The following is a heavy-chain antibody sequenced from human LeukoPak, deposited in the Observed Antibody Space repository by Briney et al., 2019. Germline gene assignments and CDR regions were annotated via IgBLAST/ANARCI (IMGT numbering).Heavy chain of an antibody. CDR3: ARGHCSSTSCYWLVCWFDP. V-gene: IGHV1-2*02. CDR1: GYTFTAYY. CDR2: INPNSGVT. J-gene: IGHJ5*02. Sequence: GASVKVSCKASGYTFTAYYMHWVRQAPGQGLEWLGWINPNSGVTNYAQKFQGRVTMTRDTSITTAYMELSRLTSDDTAVYYCARGHCSSTSCYWLVCWFDPWGQGTLVTVSS. D-gene: IGHD2-2*01.